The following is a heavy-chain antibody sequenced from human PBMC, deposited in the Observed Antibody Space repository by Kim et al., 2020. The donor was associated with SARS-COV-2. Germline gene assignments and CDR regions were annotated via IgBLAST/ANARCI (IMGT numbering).Heavy chain of an antibody. Sequence: GGSLRLSCAASGGFTFDSSAMSWVRQAPGKGLEWVSAINGGGVTAYSADSGKGRFTISRDNFKNTLYLQRNSLRAEDTAVYYCAKSWCTGWDAFDIWGQGTLVTVSS. CDR1: GGFTFDSSA. D-gene: IGHD1-1*01. J-gene: IGHJ3*02. CDR2: INGGGVTA. CDR3: AKSWCTGWDAFDI. V-gene: IGHV3-23*01.